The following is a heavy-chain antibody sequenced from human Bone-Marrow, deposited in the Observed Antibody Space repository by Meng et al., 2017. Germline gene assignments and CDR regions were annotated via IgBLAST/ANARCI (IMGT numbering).Heavy chain of an antibody. CDR1: GFTFSSYD. CDR3: ALYRYYFDY. CDR2: IGTAGDT. D-gene: IGHD2-2*02. J-gene: IGHJ4*02. V-gene: IGHV3-13*01. Sequence: GESLKISCAASGFTFSSYDMHWVRQATGKGLEWVSAIGTAGDTYYPGSVKGRFTISRDNSKNTLYLQMNSLRAEDTAVYYCALYRYYFDYWGQGTLATVSS.